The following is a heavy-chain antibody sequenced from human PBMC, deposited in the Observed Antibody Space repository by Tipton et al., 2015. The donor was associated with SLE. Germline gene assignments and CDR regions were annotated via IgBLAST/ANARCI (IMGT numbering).Heavy chain of an antibody. Sequence: LRLSCAVYGGSFSGYYWSWFRQPPGMGLEWIGEINYSGITNSNPSLKSRLIISVDTSKNQFSLKLSSVTAAGTAVEYCAGAVGTAAGLRDYWGQGTLVADSS. CDR3: AGAVGTAAGLRDY. CDR1: GGSFSGYY. D-gene: IGHD6-13*01. CDR2: INYSGIT. V-gene: IGHV4-34*01. J-gene: IGHJ4*01.